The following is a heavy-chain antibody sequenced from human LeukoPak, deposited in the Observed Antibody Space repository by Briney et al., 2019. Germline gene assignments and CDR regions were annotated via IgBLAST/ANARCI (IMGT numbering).Heavy chain of an antibody. J-gene: IGHJ4*02. CDR2: ISYEGTNK. CDR3: AKDGYYGSGTYPDY. D-gene: IGHD3-10*01. Sequence: GTSLRLSCAASGFTFSSYGMNWVRQAPGKGLEWVAVISYEGTNKFYVDSLRGRFTISRDNSKNTLYLQMNSLRAEDTAVYYCAKDGYYGSGTYPDYWGQGTLVTVSS. CDR1: GFTFSSYG. V-gene: IGHV3-30*18.